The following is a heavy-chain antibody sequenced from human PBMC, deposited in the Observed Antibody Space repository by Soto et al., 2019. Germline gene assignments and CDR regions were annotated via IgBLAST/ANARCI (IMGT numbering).Heavy chain of an antibody. D-gene: IGHD4-17*01. Sequence: PSETLSLTCTVSGVSVSSGSFYWAWIRQPTGKGLEWIGFGSYSGTTNYKPSLKSRVTISVDTSRCQISLKVSSLTAADTAVYYCARGATVTQYDYWGQGTLVTVSS. J-gene: IGHJ4*02. CDR2: GSYSGTT. CDR1: GVSVSSGSFY. V-gene: IGHV4-61*01. CDR3: ARGATVTQYDY.